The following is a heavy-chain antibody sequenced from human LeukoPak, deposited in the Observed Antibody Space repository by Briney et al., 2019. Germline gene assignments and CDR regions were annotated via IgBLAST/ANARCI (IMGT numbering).Heavy chain of an antibody. CDR3: ARERILWFGESYYFDY. Sequence: ASVKVSCKASGYTFTGYCMHWVRQAPGQGLEWMGWINPNSGGTNYAQKFQGRVTMTRDTSISTAYMELSRLRSDDTAVYYCARERILWFGESYYFDYWGQGTLVTVSS. J-gene: IGHJ4*02. CDR2: INPNSGGT. V-gene: IGHV1-2*02. D-gene: IGHD3-10*01. CDR1: GYTFTGYC.